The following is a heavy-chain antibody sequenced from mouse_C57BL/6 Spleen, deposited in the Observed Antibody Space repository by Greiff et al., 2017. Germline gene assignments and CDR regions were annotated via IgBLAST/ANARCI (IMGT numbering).Heavy chain of an antibody. V-gene: IGHV1-64*01. CDR2: IHPNSGST. CDR1: GYTFTSYW. CDR3: ARLYYDYPFDY. D-gene: IGHD2-4*01. J-gene: IGHJ2*01. Sequence: QVQLKQPGAELVKPGASVKLSCKASGYTFTSYWMHWVKQRPGQGLEWIGMIHPNSGSTNYNEKFKSKATLTVDKSSSTAYMQLSSLTSEDSAVYYCARLYYDYPFDYWGQGTTLTVSS.